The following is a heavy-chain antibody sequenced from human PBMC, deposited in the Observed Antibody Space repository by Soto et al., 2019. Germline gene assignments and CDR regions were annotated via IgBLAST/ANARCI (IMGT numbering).Heavy chain of an antibody. V-gene: IGHV3-30*18. CDR3: TKWGHYGMDV. D-gene: IGHD3-16*01. J-gene: IGHJ6*02. CDR2: ISYDGSNK. Sequence: GGSLRLSCEASGFIFSSYGMHWVRQAPGKGLEWVAVISYDGSNKYYADSVKGRFTISRDNSKNTLYLQMNSLRAEDTAVYYCTKWGHYGMDVWGQGTRVTVSS. CDR1: GFIFSSYG.